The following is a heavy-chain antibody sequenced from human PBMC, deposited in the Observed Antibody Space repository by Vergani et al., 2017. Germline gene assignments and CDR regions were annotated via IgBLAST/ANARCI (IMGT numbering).Heavy chain of an antibody. CDR2: MSAYNGNT. CDR3: ARRLGYCTNGVCSPRGFDI. V-gene: IGHV1-18*01. CDR1: GYTFTSYG. Sequence: QVQLVQSGAEVKKPGASVKVSCKASGYTFTSYGISWVRQAPGQGLELMGWMSAYNGNTNYAQKLKGRVTMTTDTSTSTAYMELRSLRSDDTAVYYCARRLGYCTNGVCSPRGFDIWGQGTMVTVSS. D-gene: IGHD2-8*01. J-gene: IGHJ3*02.